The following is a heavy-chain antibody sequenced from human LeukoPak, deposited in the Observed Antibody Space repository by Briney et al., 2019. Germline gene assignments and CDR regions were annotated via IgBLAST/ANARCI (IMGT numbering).Heavy chain of an antibody. CDR2: IYPGDSDT. D-gene: IGHD6-19*01. V-gene: IGHV5-51*01. CDR3: ARLEPGIAVAGPIDY. Sequence: GASLQISCKGSGSSFTSYWIGWVRQLPGKGLEWMGIIYPGDSDTRYSPSFQGQVTISADKSISTAYLQWSSLKASDTAMYYCARLEPGIAVAGPIDYWGQGTLVTVSS. CDR1: GSSFTSYW. J-gene: IGHJ4*02.